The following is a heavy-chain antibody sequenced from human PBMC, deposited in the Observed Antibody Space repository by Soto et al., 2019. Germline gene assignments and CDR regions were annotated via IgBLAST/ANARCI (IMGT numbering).Heavy chain of an antibody. D-gene: IGHD3-22*01. CDR2: IFPSDSDT. J-gene: IGHJ5*02. CDR3: ARKDKSGYFNWFDP. CDR1: GNRFTSYW. V-gene: IGHV5-51*01. Sequence: XESLRVSWRTSGNRFTSYWSAWVLQMPGKGLEWMGIIFPSDSDTRYSPSFQGQVTISADRSTSTVFLQWASLKASDTAVYFCARKDKSGYFNWFDPWGQGTLVTVSS.